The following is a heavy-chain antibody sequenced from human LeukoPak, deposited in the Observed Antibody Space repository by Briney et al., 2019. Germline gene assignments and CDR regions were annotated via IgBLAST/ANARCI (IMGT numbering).Heavy chain of an antibody. D-gene: IGHD3-10*01. CDR3: AGDYGSGSYRFDY. J-gene: IGHJ4*02. Sequence: SETLSLTCTFSGGSISSYSWSWVRQPPGRGLEWVGYVFYSGSTIYNPSLKSRVAISLDTSKNQFSLKLSSVTAADTAVYYCAGDYGSGSYRFDYWGQGTLVTVSS. CDR1: GGSISSYS. V-gene: IGHV4-4*08. CDR2: VFYSGST.